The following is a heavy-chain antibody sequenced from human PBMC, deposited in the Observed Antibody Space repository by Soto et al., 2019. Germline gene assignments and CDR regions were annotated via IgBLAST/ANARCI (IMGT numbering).Heavy chain of an antibody. V-gene: IGHV3-11*04. J-gene: IGHJ3*02. D-gene: IGHD3-22*01. CDR2: ISPDGGNV. CDR1: GFTFRDYY. CDR3: ARGDYYDNTGPFRDLFAI. Sequence: GGSLRLSCAASGFTFRDYYMTWLRQAPGKGLEWVSYISPDGGNVYYADSVKGRFTISRDNAKNSLHLQMNSLRAEDTAVYYCARGDYYDNTGPFRDLFAIWGQGTMVPVSS.